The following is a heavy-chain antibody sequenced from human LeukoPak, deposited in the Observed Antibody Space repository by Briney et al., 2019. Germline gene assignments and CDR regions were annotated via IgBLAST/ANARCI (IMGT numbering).Heavy chain of an antibody. CDR3: ARRRTSFNYAMDV. CDR1: GGSITGYY. V-gene: IGHV4-59*08. D-gene: IGHD2/OR15-2a*01. Sequence: SETLSLTCTVSGGSITGYYWSWIRQPPGKGLEWIGYVFYSGSTNYNPSLKSRVTISLDTSKNRFSLNLSSVTAADTAVYYCARRRTSFNYAMDVWGQGTTVTVSS. J-gene: IGHJ6*02. CDR2: VFYSGST.